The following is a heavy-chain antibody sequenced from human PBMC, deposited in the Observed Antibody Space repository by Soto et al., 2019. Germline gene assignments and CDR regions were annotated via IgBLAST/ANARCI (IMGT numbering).Heavy chain of an antibody. V-gene: IGHV4-59*01. Sequence: SETRSLTCTVSGGSISGRCWSWVRQSPGKGLEWIGYFCYTGSTNYNPSLKSRVTISVDRSKTQCSLKLTSVTAADTAVYYCAKSHYDSSGYYIIDHWGQGTLVTVSS. J-gene: IGHJ5*02. CDR3: AKSHYDSSGYYIIDH. CDR1: GGSISGRC. CDR2: FCYTGST. D-gene: IGHD3-22*01.